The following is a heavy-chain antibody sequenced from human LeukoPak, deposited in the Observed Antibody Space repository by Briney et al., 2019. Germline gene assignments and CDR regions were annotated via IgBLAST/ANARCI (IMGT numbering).Heavy chain of an antibody. V-gene: IGHV1-69*13. CDR1: GGTFSSYA. CDR3: ARRVGDGYNGDYFDY. J-gene: IGHJ4*02. D-gene: IGHD5-24*01. Sequence: LVASVKVSCKASGGTFSSYAISWVRQAPGQGLEWMGGIIPIFGTANYAQKFQGRVTITADESTSTAYMELSSLRSEDTAVYYCARRVGDGYNGDYFDYWGQGTLVTVSS. CDR2: IIPIFGTA.